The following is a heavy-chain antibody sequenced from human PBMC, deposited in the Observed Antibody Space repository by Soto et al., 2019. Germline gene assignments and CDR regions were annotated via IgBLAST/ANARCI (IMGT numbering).Heavy chain of an antibody. CDR1: GGSFSGYY. J-gene: IGHJ4*02. Sequence: SETLSLTCAVYGGSFSGYYCSWVRQPPGKGLEWIGEISHSGSTNYNRSLESRVTISVDTSKNQLFLKVSSLTAADTAVYYCVRALAAVQEWGQGTPVTVS. D-gene: IGHD6-13*01. CDR3: VRALAAVQE. CDR2: ISHSGST. V-gene: IGHV4-34*01.